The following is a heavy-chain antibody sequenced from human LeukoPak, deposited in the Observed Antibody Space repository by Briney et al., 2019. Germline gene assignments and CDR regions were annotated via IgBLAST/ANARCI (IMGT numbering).Heavy chain of an antibody. J-gene: IGHJ1*01. CDR1: GGSVSSGSYY. Sequence: SETLSLTCTASGGSVSSGSYYWSWIRQPPGKGLEWIGYIYYSGSTSYNPSLKSRVTISVDTSKNQFSLKLSSVTAADTAVYYCARNYNWNRIFQHWGQGTLVTVSS. V-gene: IGHV4-61*01. CDR3: ARNYNWNRIFQH. CDR2: IYYSGST. D-gene: IGHD1-20*01.